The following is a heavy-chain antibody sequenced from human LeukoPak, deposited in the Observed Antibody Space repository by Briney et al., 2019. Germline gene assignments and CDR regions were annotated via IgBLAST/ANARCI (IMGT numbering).Heavy chain of an antibody. V-gene: IGHV4-30-4*01. CDR1: GGSISSGDYY. CDR2: LYYSGST. CDR3: ARDSGYYYDSSGYPC. J-gene: IGHJ4*02. Sequence: SQTLSLTCTVSGGSISSGDYYWSWIRQPPGKGLEWIGYLYYSGSTYYNPSLKSRVTISVDTSKNQFSLKLSSVTAADTAVYYCARDSGYYYDSSGYPCWGQGTLVTVSS. D-gene: IGHD3-22*01.